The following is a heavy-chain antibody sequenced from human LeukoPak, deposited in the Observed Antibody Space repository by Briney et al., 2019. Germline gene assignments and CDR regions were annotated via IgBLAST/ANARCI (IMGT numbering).Heavy chain of an antibody. V-gene: IGHV3-30-3*01. CDR2: ISYDGSNK. D-gene: IGHD2-2*01. CDR3: ARDGAMYESYYFDY. CDR1: GFTFSSYA. J-gene: IGHJ4*02. Sequence: SGGSLRLSCAASGFTFSSYAMHWVRQAPGKGLEWVAVISYDGSNKYYADSVKGRFTISRDNSKNTLYLQMNSLRAADTAVYYCARDGAMYESYYFDYWGQGTLVTVSS.